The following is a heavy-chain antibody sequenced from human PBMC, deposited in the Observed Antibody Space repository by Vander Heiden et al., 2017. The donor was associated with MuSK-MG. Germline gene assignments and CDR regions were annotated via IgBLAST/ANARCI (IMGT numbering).Heavy chain of an antibody. J-gene: IGHJ4*02. CDR2: IRYDGSNK. V-gene: IGHV3-30*02. D-gene: IGHD1-26*01. CDR1: GFTFSSYG. Sequence: QVQLVESGGGVVQPGGSLRLSCAASGFTFSSYGMHWVRQAPGKGLEWVAFIRYDGSNKYYADSVKGRFTISRDNSKNTLYLQMNSLRAEDTAVYYCAKALVGATTENLLFDYWGQGTLVTVSS. CDR3: AKALVGATTENLLFDY.